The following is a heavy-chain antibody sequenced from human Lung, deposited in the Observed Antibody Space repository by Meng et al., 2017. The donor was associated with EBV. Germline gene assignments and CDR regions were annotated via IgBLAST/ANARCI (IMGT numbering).Heavy chain of an antibody. CDR3: ARGATSVFDL. CDR1: GDSVSSSSAA. CDR2: TYYRSKWYN. J-gene: IGHJ2*01. Sequence: QVQLQQSGPGPGKPSQTPSLTCVSSGDSVSSSSAAWTWIRQSPSRGLEWLGRTYYRSKWYNDYAVFVKSRITINPDTYKNQFSLQLNSVTPEDTAVYYCARGATSVFDLWGRGTLVTVSS. V-gene: IGHV6-1*01.